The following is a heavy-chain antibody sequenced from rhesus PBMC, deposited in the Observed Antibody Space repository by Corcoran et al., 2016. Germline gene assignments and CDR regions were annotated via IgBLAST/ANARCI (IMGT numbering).Heavy chain of an antibody. CDR2: ILPSNGET. Sequence: QLRLQESGPGLVKPSEQLSPTCDVSGGSISTSWWTRTRQSSGRKFEWIGRILPSNGETHYNPSLDSRVTISIDTSKNQFSLKLTSMTAADTAVYYCGRPGYDNDFWGQGILVTVSS. CDR3: GRPGYDNDF. CDR1: GGSISTSW. J-gene: IGHJ4*01. D-gene: IGHD2-2*01. V-gene: IGHV4-173*01.